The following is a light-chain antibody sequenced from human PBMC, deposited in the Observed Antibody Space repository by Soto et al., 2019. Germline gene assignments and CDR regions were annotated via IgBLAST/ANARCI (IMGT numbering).Light chain of an antibody. J-gene: IGKJ5*01. V-gene: IGKV3-15*01. CDR1: QSISGN. CDR2: AAS. CDR3: HQYNSWTLIS. Sequence: ELMMTQSPATLSVSPGERATLSCRASQSISGNIAWYQQKPGQAHRLLIYAASIRASGIPDRFSGTGFGREFTLSISSLQSEDSAVYYCHQYNSWTLISFGQGTRLEIK.